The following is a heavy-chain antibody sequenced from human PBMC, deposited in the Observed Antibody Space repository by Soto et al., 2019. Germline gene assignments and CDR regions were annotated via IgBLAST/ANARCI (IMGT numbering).Heavy chain of an antibody. J-gene: IGHJ4*02. CDR1: GLSLSTSGVG. Sequence: QITLKESGPTLVKPTQPLTLTCTFSGLSLSTSGVGVGWIRQPPGKALEWLALIYWDDDKRYSPSLKSRLTNTKDTPKHQLVLTMTNMDPVATATSYSAHRSGGNITMVRGVIPAYFDYWGQGTLVTVSS. CDR3: AHRSGGNITMVRGVIPAYFDY. V-gene: IGHV2-5*02. CDR2: IYWDDDK. D-gene: IGHD3-10*01.